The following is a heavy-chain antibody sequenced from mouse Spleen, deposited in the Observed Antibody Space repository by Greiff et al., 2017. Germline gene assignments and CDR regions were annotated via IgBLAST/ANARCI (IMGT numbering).Heavy chain of an antibody. CDR3: ARHETGDAMDY. J-gene: IGHJ4*01. Sequence: DVKLVESGGGLVKPGGSLKLSCAASGFTFSSYAMSWVRQTPEKRLEWVATISSGGSYTYYPDSVKGRFTISRDNAKNTLYLQMSSLRSEDTAMYYCARHETGDAMDYWGQGTSVTVSS. CDR1: GFTFSSYA. CDR2: ISSGGSYT. V-gene: IGHV5-9-3*01. D-gene: IGHD1-1*02.